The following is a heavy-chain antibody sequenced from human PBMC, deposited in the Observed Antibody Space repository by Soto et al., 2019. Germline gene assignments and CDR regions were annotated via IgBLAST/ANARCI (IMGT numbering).Heavy chain of an antibody. CDR3: APLSVSLSGPYGIDV. D-gene: IGHD2-15*01. CDR1: GYSVTRSDYY. V-gene: IGHV4-39*01. CDR2: MFYSGLT. Sequence: SETLSLSCAVSGYSVTRSDYYWAWIRQPPGKGLEWIGSMFYSGLTYYNPSLKSRGTLSVDTSKNQFSVMLNSVTAAYTAVYYCAPLSVSLSGPYGIDVWGQGTTVTVSS. J-gene: IGHJ6*02.